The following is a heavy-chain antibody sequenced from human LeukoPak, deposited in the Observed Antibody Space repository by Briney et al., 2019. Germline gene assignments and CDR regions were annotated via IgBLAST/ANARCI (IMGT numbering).Heavy chain of an antibody. V-gene: IGHV1-18*01. D-gene: IGHD5-12*01. J-gene: IGHJ4*02. CDR1: GYTFTSYG. CDR2: ISAYNGNT. Sequence: ASVKVSCKASGYTFTSYGISWVRQAPGQGLEWMGWISAYNGNTNYAQKLQGRVTMTTDTSTSTAYMELRSLRSDDTAVYYCARVGKSGYSGYAQGYYFDYWGQGTLVTVSS. CDR3: ARVGKSGYSGYAQGYYFDY.